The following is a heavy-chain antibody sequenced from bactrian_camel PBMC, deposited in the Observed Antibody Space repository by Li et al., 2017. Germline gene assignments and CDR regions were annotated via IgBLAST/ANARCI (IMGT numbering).Heavy chain of an antibody. CDR1: GYATSHYC. CDR2: IDSDGET. J-gene: IGHJ4*01. CDR3: AADTPHCVEVIGRMVPGVDDLGY. D-gene: IGHD7*01. Sequence: HVQLVESGGGSVQEGQSLKLSCAISGYATSHYCIAWFRLSSGKEREGVASIDSDGETTYADSVKGRFTISRDNAKNSVYLQMTSVKLEDTAMYYCAADTPHCVEVIGRMVPGVDDLGYWGQGTQVTVS. V-gene: IGHV3S53*01.